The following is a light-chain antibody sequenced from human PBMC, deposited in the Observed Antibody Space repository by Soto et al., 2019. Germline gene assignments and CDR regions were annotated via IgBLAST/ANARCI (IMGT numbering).Light chain of an antibody. CDR2: KSS. CDR3: QHYNRYSYP. J-gene: IGKJ1*01. CDR1: QSISSW. V-gene: IGKV1-5*03. Sequence: DVEMKRSPWRLSASVGDRVTISCLACQSISSWLAWYQQKPGKAPKLLIYKSSTLKSGVPSRFSGSGSGTEFTLTISSLLPDDFAPYYCQHYNRYSYPFGQGTKVDI.